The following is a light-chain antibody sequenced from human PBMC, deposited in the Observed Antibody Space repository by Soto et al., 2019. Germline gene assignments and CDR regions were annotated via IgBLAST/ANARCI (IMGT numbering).Light chain of an antibody. V-gene: IGKV1-39*01. CDR2: AAS. CDR3: QQSYSFPFT. Sequence: DIQMTQSPSSLSASVGDRVTITCRASQSISSYLNWYQQKPGKAPTLMIYAASSLQSGVPSKFSGSGSGTDFTLAISSLQPEDFATYYCQQSYSFPFTFGPETKVDI. J-gene: IGKJ3*01. CDR1: QSISSY.